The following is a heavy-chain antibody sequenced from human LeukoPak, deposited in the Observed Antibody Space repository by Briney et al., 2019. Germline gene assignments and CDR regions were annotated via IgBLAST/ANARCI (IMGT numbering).Heavy chain of an antibody. J-gene: IGHJ4*02. CDR1: GGSISSSSYY. Sequence: SETLSLTCTVSGGSISSSSYYWGWIRQPPGKGLEWIGSIYYSGSTYYNPSLKSRVTISVDTSKNQFSLKLSSVTAADTAVYYCARRWWGSAMVLTHIDYWGQGTLVTVSS. CDR3: ARRWWGSAMVLTHIDY. V-gene: IGHV4-39*01. CDR2: IYYSGST. D-gene: IGHD4/OR15-4a*01.